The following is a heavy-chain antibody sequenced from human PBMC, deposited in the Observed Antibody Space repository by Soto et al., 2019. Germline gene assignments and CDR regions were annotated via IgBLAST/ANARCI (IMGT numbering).Heavy chain of an antibody. Sequence: QVQLVESGGGVVQPGRSLRLSCAASGFTFSSYGMHWVRQAPGKGLEWVAVISYDGSNKYYADSVKGRFTISRDNSKNTLYLQMNSLRAEDTAVYYCAKDEYSYGPPPGRSGVGGYYYYGMDVWGQGTTVTVSS. CDR2: ISYDGSNK. CDR3: AKDEYSYGPPPGRSGVGGYYYYGMDV. J-gene: IGHJ6*02. V-gene: IGHV3-30*18. D-gene: IGHD5-18*01. CDR1: GFTFSSYG.